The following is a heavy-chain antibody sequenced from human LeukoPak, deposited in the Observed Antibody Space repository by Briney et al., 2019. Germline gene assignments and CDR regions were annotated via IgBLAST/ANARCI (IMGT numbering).Heavy chain of an antibody. CDR1: GFTFSSYW. D-gene: IGHD4-17*01. CDR3: ARGRLDYGDPRYFDY. J-gene: IGHJ4*02. V-gene: IGHV3-7*01. CDR2: IKQDGSEK. Sequence: PGGSLRLSCAASGFTFSSYWMSWVRQAPGKGLEWVANIKQDGSEKYYVDSVKGRFTISRDNAKNSLHLQMNSLRAEDTAVYYCARGRLDYGDPRYFDYWGQGTLVTVSS.